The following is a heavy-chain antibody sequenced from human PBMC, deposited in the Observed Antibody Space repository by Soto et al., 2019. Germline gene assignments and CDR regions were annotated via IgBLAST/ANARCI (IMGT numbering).Heavy chain of an antibody. Sequence: QVQLQESGPGLVRPSETLSLTCTVSGGSISRYFWSWIRQSPGKGLEWIEYIFYTGTTTYNPSLKSRVTISIDPSKNQFSLKLSSLTDADTAVYYCAHFSDLEWFDPWGQGTLVTVSS. CDR3: AHFSDLEWFDP. CDR1: GGSISRYF. V-gene: IGHV4-59*01. J-gene: IGHJ5*02. D-gene: IGHD2-21*01. CDR2: IFYTGTT.